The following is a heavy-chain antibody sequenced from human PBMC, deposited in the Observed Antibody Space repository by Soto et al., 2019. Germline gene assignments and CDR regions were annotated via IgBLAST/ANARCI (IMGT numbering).Heavy chain of an antibody. CDR1: YYSIGSTYY. CDR2: IYHSGST. CDR3: ARAFYGDYAYYYFAMDV. V-gene: IGHV4-38-2*02. J-gene: IGHJ6*02. Sequence: SETLSLTCTVSYYSIGSTYYWGWIRQPPGKGLEWIGNIYHSGSTYYNPSLKSRVTMSVDTSKNQFSLKLSSVTAADTAVYYCARAFYGDYAYYYFAMDVWGQCTTVTVSS. D-gene: IGHD4-17*01.